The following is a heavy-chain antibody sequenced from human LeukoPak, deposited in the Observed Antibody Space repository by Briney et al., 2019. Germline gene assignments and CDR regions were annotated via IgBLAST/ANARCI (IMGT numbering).Heavy chain of an antibody. CDR2: ITDSGRKT. J-gene: IGHJ4*02. Sequence: GGSLRLSCAASGLTFSNYAMNWVRQASGRGLEWVSGITDSGRKTYYADSVRGRFTISRDNSKNTLYLQMNSLRAEDTAVYSCARGYCTSSSCYNDYWGQGTLVTVSS. CDR3: ARGYCTSSSCYNDY. V-gene: IGHV3-23*01. D-gene: IGHD2-2*02. CDR1: GLTFSNYA.